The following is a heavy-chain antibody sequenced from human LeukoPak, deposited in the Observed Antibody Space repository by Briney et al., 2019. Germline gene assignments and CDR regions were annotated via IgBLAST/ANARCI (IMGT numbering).Heavy chain of an antibody. CDR1: EYTFTAYY. CDR2: INPSGGST. D-gene: IGHD3-10*01. CDR3: AREKGSGSYQLDL. V-gene: IGHV1-46*01. J-gene: IGHJ5*02. Sequence: ASVKVSCKASEYTFTAYYMHWMRQAPGQGLEWMGIINPSGGSTIYAQKFQGRVTMTRDMSTSTVYMELSSLRSEDTAVYYCAREKGSGSYQLDLWGQGTLVTVSS.